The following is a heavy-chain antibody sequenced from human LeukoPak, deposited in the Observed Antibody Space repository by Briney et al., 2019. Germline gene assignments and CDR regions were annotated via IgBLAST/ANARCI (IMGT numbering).Heavy chain of an antibody. CDR3: ARTLDRTYQYFYGMDV. J-gene: IGHJ6*02. Sequence: GGSLRLSCAASGVTFSNYWLTWVRQIPGKGLQWVSYIIRDGNPILYADAVRGCFTISRDDTKNSLYLQINSLRVEDTALYYCARTLDRTYQYFYGMDVWGQGTTVTVSS. CDR1: GVTFSNYW. CDR2: IIRDGNPI. D-gene: IGHD1-14*01. V-gene: IGHV3-48*04.